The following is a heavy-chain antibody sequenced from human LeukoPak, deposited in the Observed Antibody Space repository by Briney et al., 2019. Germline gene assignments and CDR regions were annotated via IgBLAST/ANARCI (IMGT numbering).Heavy chain of an antibody. Sequence: ASVKVSCKASGYTFTSYDINWVRRATGQGLEWMGWMNPNSGNTGYAQKFQGRVTMTRNTSISTAYMELSSLRSEDTAVYYCAFGGNYCSGGSCYLRDYWGQGTLVTVSS. V-gene: IGHV1-8*01. CDR1: GYTFTSYD. D-gene: IGHD2-15*01. J-gene: IGHJ4*02. CDR3: AFGGNYCSGGSCYLRDY. CDR2: MNPNSGNT.